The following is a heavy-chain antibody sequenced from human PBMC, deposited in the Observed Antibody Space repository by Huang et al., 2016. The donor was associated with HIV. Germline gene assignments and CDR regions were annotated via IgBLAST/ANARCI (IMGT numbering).Heavy chain of an antibody. CDR1: GFDFSKYS. Sequence: EVQLVESGGALVQPGGSLKLSCVVSGFDFSKYSRNWVRQAQGKGLEWVSYISGTSSNIYDADSVKGRFTISRDNAKNSVFLQMRSLRAEDTALYYCARTEMEYYYGSSGYYPDYWGQGTQVTVSS. V-gene: IGHV3-48*01. CDR3: ARTEMEYYYGSSGYYPDY. CDR2: ISGTSSNI. D-gene: IGHD3-22*01. J-gene: IGHJ4*02.